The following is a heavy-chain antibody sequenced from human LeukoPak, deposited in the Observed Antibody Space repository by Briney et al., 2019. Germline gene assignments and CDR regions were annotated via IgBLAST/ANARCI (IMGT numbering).Heavy chain of an antibody. CDR1: GGSISSGDYY. Sequence: PSQTLSLTCTVSGGSISSGDYYWSWIRQHPGKGLEWIGYIHYSGSTYYNPSLKSRVTISVDTSKNQFSLKLSSVTAADTAVYYCARDLGEDYLGFPQPLWVWGQGTLVTVSS. J-gene: IGHJ4*02. CDR3: ARDLGEDYLGFPQPLWV. CDR2: IHYSGST. D-gene: IGHD2/OR15-2a*01. V-gene: IGHV4-30-4*08.